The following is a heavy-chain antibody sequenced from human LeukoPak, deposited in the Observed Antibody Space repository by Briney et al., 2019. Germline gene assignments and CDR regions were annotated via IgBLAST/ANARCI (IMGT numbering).Heavy chain of an antibody. Sequence: GGSLRLSCSTSGFTFSNYAMSWVRQTPGKGLEWVANIKQDGSEKYYVDSVKGRFTISRDNAKNSLYLQMNSLRAEDTAVYYCARGQAETDAFDIWGQGTMVTVSS. D-gene: IGHD2-15*01. CDR2: IKQDGSEK. CDR3: ARGQAETDAFDI. V-gene: IGHV3-7*01. CDR1: GFTFSNYA. J-gene: IGHJ3*02.